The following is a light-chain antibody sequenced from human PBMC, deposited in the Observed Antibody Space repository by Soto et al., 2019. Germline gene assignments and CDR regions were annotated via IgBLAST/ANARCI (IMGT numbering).Light chain of an antibody. J-gene: IGKJ1*01. CDR3: QPRSNWQWT. CDR1: QSVSSN. Sequence: EIVMTQSPATLSVSPGERATLSCRASQSVSSNLAWYQQKPGQAPRLLIYGASTRATGIPARFSGSGSGTEFTLTISSLQYEDFAVYYCQPRSNWQWTLGQGTKVDIK. V-gene: IGKV3-15*01. CDR2: GAS.